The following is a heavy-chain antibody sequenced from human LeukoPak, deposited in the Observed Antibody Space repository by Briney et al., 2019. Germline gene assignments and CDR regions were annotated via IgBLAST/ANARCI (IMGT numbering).Heavy chain of an antibody. CDR2: TNTNTGNP. CDR1: GYTFTRYA. CDR3: ATLPLDCGHYSTCDVDY. J-gene: IGHJ4*02. V-gene: IGHV7-4-1*02. Sequence: ASVKVSCKASGYTFTRYAMNWVRQAPGQGLEWMGWTNTNTGNPRYAQDFTGRFVFSLDTSVSTAYLQISSLKTEDTAVYYCATLPLDCGHYSTCDVDYWGQGTLVTVSS. D-gene: IGHD3-3*01.